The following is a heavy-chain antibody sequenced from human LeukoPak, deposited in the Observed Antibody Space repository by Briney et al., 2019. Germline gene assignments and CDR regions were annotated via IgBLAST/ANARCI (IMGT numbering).Heavy chain of an antibody. CDR1: GFTFSRSA. J-gene: IGHJ4*02. D-gene: IGHD6-13*01. CDR3: VKGRISEDGLDF. CDR2: ISSSGNT. V-gene: IGHV3-23*01. Sequence: GGSLRLSCAASGFTFSRSAMTWVRQTPGKGLEWVSSISSSGNTYYADSVKGRFTISRDNSKNMLYLQMNSLRAEDTAVYYCVKGRISEDGLDFWGQGTLVTVSS.